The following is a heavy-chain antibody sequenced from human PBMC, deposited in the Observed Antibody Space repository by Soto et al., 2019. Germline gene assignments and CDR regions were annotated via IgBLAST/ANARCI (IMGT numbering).Heavy chain of an antibody. CDR3: ARLVYDSRLNYLYFDH. Sequence: KISETLSLTCDVSGVSISRGNWWSWVRQPPGKGLEWIAEVYNDGSANYHPSLESRATISVDRSKNQFSLRLSSVTAADTGKYYCARLVYDSRLNYLYFDHWGQGTLVTVSS. D-gene: IGHD3-22*01. CDR2: VYNDGSA. J-gene: IGHJ4*02. CDR1: GVSISRGNW. V-gene: IGHV4-4*02.